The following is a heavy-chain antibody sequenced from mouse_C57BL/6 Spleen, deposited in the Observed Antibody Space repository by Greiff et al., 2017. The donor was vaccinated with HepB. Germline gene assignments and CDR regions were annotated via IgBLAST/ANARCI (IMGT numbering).Heavy chain of an antibody. Sequence: QVHVKQSGAELARPGASVKMSCKASGYTFTSYTMHWVKQRPGQGLEWIGYINPSSGYTKYNQKFKDKATLTADKSSSTAYMQLSSLTSEDSAVYYCARDYYGSKDYWGQGTTLTVSS. V-gene: IGHV1-4*01. CDR3: ARDYYGSKDY. J-gene: IGHJ2*01. D-gene: IGHD1-1*01. CDR1: GYTFTSYT. CDR2: INPSSGYT.